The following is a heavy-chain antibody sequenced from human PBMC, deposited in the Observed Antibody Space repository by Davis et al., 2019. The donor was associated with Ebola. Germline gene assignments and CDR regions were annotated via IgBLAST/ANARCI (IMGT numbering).Heavy chain of an antibody. CDR3: ARDGGYCSSTSCYLYYYYMDV. D-gene: IGHD2-2*01. V-gene: IGHV1-8*03. CDR2: MNPNSGNT. J-gene: IGHJ6*03. Sequence: ASVKVSCKASGYTFTGYYMHWVRQAPGQGLEWMGWMNPNSGNTGYAQKFQGRVTITADESTSTAYMELSSLRSEDTAVYYCARDGGYCSSTSCYLYYYYMDVWGKGTTVTVSS. CDR1: GYTFTGYY.